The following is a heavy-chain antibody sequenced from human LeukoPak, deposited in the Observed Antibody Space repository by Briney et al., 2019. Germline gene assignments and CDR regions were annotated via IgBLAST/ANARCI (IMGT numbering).Heavy chain of an antibody. CDR3: ARPSVVRGEGWFDP. Sequence: ASVKVSCKASGYSFTSFDINWVRQATGQGLEWLGWMNPDTGNTGYAKKFQGRVTMTRDTSISTAYMELNSLRSDDTAVYYCARPSVVRGEGWFDPWGQGTLVTVSS. CDR1: GYSFTSFD. J-gene: IGHJ5*02. D-gene: IGHD3-10*01. V-gene: IGHV1-8*01. CDR2: MNPDTGNT.